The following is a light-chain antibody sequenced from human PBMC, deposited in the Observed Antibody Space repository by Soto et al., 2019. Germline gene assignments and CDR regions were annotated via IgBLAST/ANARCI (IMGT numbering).Light chain of an antibody. J-gene: IGLJ2*01. V-gene: IGLV2-8*01. Sequence: QSVLTQPPSASGSPGQSVTISCTGTSSNIGGYNYVSWYQQPPGTAPKLMIYDVSKRPSGVPDRFSGSKSGTSASLTVSGLQAEDEADYYCGPYAGSKSAVVFGGGTQLTVL. CDR1: SSNIGGYNY. CDR3: GPYAGSKSAVV. CDR2: DVS.